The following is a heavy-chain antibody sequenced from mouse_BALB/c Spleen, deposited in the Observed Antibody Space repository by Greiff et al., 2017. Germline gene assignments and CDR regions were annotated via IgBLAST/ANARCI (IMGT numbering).Heavy chain of an antibody. V-gene: IGHV1S137*01. Sequence: QVQLQQSGAELVRPGVSVKISCKGSGYTFTDYAMHWVKQSNAKSLEWIGVISTYYGDASYNQKFKGKATMTVDKSSSTAYMELARLTSEDSAIYYCAREGDGNYGWFAYWGQGTLVTVSA. CDR3: AREGDGNYGWFAY. CDR2: ISTYYGDA. D-gene: IGHD2-1*01. CDR1: GYTFTDYA. J-gene: IGHJ3*01.